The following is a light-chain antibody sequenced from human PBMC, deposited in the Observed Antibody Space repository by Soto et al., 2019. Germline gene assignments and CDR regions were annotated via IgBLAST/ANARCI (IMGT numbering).Light chain of an antibody. CDR3: GSWDSRRTYV. V-gene: IGLV1-51*01. J-gene: IGLJ1*01. CDR1: SSNIGNNF. Sequence: QSVLTQPPSVSAAPGQKVTISCSGSSSNIGNNFVTWYQQLPGTAPKLLIYDNNKRPSGIPDRFSGSQSGTSATLGITGLQTGDEAVYYCGSWDSRRTYVFGTGTKLTVL. CDR2: DNN.